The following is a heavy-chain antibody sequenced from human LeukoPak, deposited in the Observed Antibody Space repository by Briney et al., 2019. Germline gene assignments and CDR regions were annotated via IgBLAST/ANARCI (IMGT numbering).Heavy chain of an antibody. D-gene: IGHD1-7*01. CDR3: ARPSRKYNWNYIS. V-gene: IGHV1-8*01. CDR2: MNPNSGNT. J-gene: IGHJ5*02. Sequence: AASVKVSCKASGYTFTSYDINWVRQATGQGLEWMGWMNPNSGNTGYAQKFQGRVTMTRNTSISTACMELSSLRSEDTAVYYCARPSRKYNWNYISWGQGTLVTVSS. CDR1: GYTFTSYD.